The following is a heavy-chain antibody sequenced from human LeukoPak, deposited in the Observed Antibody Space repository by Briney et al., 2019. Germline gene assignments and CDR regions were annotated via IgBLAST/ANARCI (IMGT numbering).Heavy chain of an antibody. D-gene: IGHD6-13*01. CDR3: ARGSSSSWYSHYYYYYMDV. CDR1: GNSISSGDNY. J-gene: IGHJ6*03. Sequence: PSQTLSLTCTVSGNSISSGDNYWSWIRQPAGKGLEWIGRIYTSGSTNYNPSLKSRVTISADTSKNQFSLKLSSVTTADTAVYYCARGSSSSWYSHYYYYYMDVWGKGTTVTISS. V-gene: IGHV4-61*02. CDR2: IYTSGST.